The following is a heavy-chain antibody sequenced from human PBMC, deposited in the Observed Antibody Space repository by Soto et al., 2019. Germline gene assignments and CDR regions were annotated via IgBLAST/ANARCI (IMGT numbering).Heavy chain of an antibody. V-gene: IGHV1-18*04. J-gene: IGHJ6*02. Sequence: QVQLVESGAEVKKPGASVKVSCKASGYTFTNYGISWVRQAPGQVLEWMGWLSGYNGNTKYAQKFQGRVTMTTDTPTNTAYMDLRSLRSDDTAVYYCARDREYYYDSSGNYYYHYGMDVWGQGTTVTVS. CDR2: LSGYNGNT. CDR1: GYTFTNYG. D-gene: IGHD3-22*01. CDR3: ARDREYYYDSSGNYYYHYGMDV.